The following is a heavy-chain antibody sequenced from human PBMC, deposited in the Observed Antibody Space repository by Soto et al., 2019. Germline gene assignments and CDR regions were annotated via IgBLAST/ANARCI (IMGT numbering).Heavy chain of an antibody. D-gene: IGHD3-3*01. V-gene: IGHV1-2*02. J-gene: IGHJ6*02. CDR3: ARDSLYYDFWSGRPFCMDG. CDR1: GYTFTGYY. CDR2: INPNSGGT. Sequence: ASVKVSCKASGYTFTGYYMHWVRQAPGQGLEWMGWINPNSGGTNYAQKFQGRVTMTRDTSISTAYMELSRLRSDDTAVYYCARDSLYYDFWSGRPFCMDGWGQGTTVTVS.